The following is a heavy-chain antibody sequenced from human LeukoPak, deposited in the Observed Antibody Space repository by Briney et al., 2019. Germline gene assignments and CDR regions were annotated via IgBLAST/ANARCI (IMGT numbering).Heavy chain of an antibody. D-gene: IGHD6-19*01. Sequence: GASVKVSRKASGYTFTSYGISWVRQAPGQGLEWMGWISAYNGNTNYAQKLQGRVTMTTDTSTSTAYMELRSLRSDDTAVYYCARDVSGEWLAPVDYWGQGTLVTVSS. V-gene: IGHV1-18*01. CDR1: GYTFTSYG. CDR3: ARDVSGEWLAPVDY. J-gene: IGHJ4*02. CDR2: ISAYNGNT.